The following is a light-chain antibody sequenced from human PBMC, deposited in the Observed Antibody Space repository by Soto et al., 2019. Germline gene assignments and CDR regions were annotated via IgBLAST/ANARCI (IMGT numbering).Light chain of an antibody. V-gene: IGKV3-20*01. CDR3: HQYGSSPQT. J-gene: IGKJ4*01. Sequence: DIVLTQSPGTLSLSPGERVTLSCRASQTVSSSYLAWYQQKPGQAPRLLIYGASIRATGIPDRFTGSGSGTDFTLTISRLEPEDFVVYYCHQYGSSPQTFGGGTKVEIK. CDR1: QTVSSSY. CDR2: GAS.